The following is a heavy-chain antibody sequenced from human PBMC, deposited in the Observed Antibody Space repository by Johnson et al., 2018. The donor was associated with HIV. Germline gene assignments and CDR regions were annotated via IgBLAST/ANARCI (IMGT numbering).Heavy chain of an antibody. CDR1: GFTFSSYW. CDR2: IKSDGSRT. V-gene: IGHV3-74*02. D-gene: IGHD1-1*01. Sequence: VQLVESGGGVVRPGGSLRLSCAASGFTFSSYWMHWVRQAPGKGLVWVSRIKSDGSRTSYADSVKGRFTISRDNARNSLDLQMHSLRVEDTAVYYCARGGYSGTYFSAFDIWGRGTLVTVSS. CDR3: ARGGYSGTYFSAFDI. J-gene: IGHJ3*02.